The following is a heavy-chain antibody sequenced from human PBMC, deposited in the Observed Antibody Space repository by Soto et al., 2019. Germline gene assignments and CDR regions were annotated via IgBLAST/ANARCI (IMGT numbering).Heavy chain of an antibody. CDR1: GFTFSSYW. CDR3: ARAGYSSGWYYFDY. CDR2: INGDGSST. V-gene: IGHV3-74*01. D-gene: IGHD6-19*01. Sequence: PGGSLRLSCAASGFTFSSYWMHWVRQVPGKGLVWVSRINGDGSSTSYADFVKGRVTITRDNAKNTVYLQMNSLRAEDTAVYYCARAGYSSGWYYFDYWGQGALVTVSS. J-gene: IGHJ4*02.